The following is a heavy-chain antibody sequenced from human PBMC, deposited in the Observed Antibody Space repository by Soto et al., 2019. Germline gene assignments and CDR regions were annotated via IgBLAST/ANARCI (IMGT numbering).Heavy chain of an antibody. D-gene: IGHD3-3*01. Sequence: GESLKISCKGSGYNFAGYWIAWVRQMPGKGLELMGIIYPSDSDTRYRPSFQGQVTISADKSISSAYLQGSSLRASDTAMYYCARGGVSTRTCDYWGQGTPVTVSS. CDR2: IYPSDSDT. V-gene: IGHV5-51*01. CDR3: ARGGVSTRTCDY. J-gene: IGHJ4*02. CDR1: GYNFAGYW.